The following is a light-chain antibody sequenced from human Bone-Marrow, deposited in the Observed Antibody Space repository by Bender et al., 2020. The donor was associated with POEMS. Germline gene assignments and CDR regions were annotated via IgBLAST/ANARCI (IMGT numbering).Light chain of an antibody. CDR1: GSDVGIYNY. CDR2: EVS. CDR3: SAYAGSNTWV. J-gene: IGLJ3*02. Sequence: QSALTQPPSASGSPAQSVTISCTGAGSDVGIYNYVSWYQQHPGKVPKLMIYEVSERPSGVPERFSGSKSGNTASLTVSGLQAEDEADYCCSAYAGSNTWVFGGGTKLTVL. V-gene: IGLV2-8*01.